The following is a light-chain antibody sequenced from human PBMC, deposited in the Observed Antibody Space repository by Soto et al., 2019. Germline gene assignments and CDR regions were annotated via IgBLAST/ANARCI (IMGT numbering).Light chain of an antibody. CDR3: QQRSNWPPLT. J-gene: IGKJ4*01. V-gene: IGKV3-11*01. CDR2: DAS. Sequence: EIVLTQSPVTLSLSPGERATLSCRASQSVSSYLAWYQQKPGQAPRLLIYDASNRATGIPARFSGSGSGTDFTLNITSLEPEDVAVYYCQQRSNWPPLTFGGGTKVEIK. CDR1: QSVSSY.